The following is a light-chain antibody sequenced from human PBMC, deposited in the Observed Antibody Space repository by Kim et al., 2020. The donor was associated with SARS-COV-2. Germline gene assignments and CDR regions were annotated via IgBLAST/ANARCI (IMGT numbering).Light chain of an antibody. CDR3: QQFYTYPII. V-gene: IGKV1-5*03. J-gene: IGKJ5*01. Sequence: DIQMTQSPSTLSASVGDRVTITCRASQSIYSYLAWYQQKPGNVPKILIYKASTLESGVPSRFSGSESGTEFTLTISSLQPDDFATYYCQQFYTYPIIFGQGTRLEIK. CDR2: KAS. CDR1: QSIYSY.